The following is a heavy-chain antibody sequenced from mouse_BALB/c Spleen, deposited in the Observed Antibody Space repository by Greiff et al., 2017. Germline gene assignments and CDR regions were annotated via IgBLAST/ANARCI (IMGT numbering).Heavy chain of an antibody. D-gene: IGHD2-3*01. Sequence: EVHLVESGGGLVKPGGSLKLSCAASGFTFSSYAMSWVRQTPEKRLEWVATISSGGSYTYYPDSVKGRFTISRDNAKNTLYLQMSSLRSEDTAMYYCARSYESYYFDYWGQGTTLTVSS. CDR1: GFTFSSYA. CDR3: ARSYESYYFDY. V-gene: IGHV5-9-3*01. J-gene: IGHJ2*01. CDR2: ISSGGSYT.